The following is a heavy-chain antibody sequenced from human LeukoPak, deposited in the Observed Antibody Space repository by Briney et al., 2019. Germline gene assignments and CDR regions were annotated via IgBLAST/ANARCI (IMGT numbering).Heavy chain of an antibody. J-gene: IGHJ4*02. CDR2: INHSGST. Sequence: SETLSLTCAVYGGSFSGYYWSWIRQPPGKGLEWIGEINHSGSTNYNPSLKSRVTISVDTSKNQWSLKPTSVTAADTAVYYCARGYGSGNYYPKDYWGQGTLVTVSS. CDR1: GGSFSGYY. V-gene: IGHV4-34*01. D-gene: IGHD3-10*01. CDR3: ARGYGSGNYYPKDY.